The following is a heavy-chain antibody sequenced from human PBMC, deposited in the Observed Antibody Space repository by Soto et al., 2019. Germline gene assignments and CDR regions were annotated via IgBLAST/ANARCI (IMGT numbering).Heavy chain of an antibody. V-gene: IGHV4-59*01. CDR2: IYNSGST. CDR3: ARQEGAYCSGGDCYSSTPPDY. Sequence: SETRSLTCTVSGDSIGTYYWSWIRQFPGKGLEWIGFIYNSGSTNYNPSLKSRVTISVGTSKNQFSLKLSSVTAADTAVYYRARQEGAYCSGGDCYSSTPPDYWGQGTLVTVS. J-gene: IGHJ4*02. CDR1: GDSIGTYY. D-gene: IGHD2-15*01.